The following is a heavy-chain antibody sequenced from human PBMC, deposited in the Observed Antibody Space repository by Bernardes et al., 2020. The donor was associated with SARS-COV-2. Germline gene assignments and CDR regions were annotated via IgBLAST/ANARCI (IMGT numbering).Heavy chain of an antibody. V-gene: IGHV1-18*01. CDR3: ARAGIAWDREGYEWFDP. J-gene: IGHJ5*02. CDR1: GYRFTDYC. CDR2: IGIYSCST. D-gene: IGHD2-15*01. Sequence: ASVKVSCRASGYRFTDYCIAWVRQAPGQGLAWMGWIGIYSCSTNKAQKFKDRFTVTRDISTNTAHMEMRGLRSDDTDVYVCARAGIAWDREGYEWFDPWGQGTMVNVSS.